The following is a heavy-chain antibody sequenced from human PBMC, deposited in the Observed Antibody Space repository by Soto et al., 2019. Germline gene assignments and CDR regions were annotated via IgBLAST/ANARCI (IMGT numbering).Heavy chain of an antibody. J-gene: IGHJ4*02. CDR1: GGSFSGYY. CDR3: ARNLLRYFGPQNDY. Sequence: HSETLSLTCAVYGGSFSGYYWSWIRQPPGKGLEWIGEINHSGSTNYNPSLKSRVTISVDTSKNQFSLKLSSVTAADTAVYYCARNLLRYFGPQNDYWGQGTLVTVSS. V-gene: IGHV4-34*01. D-gene: IGHD3-9*01. CDR2: INHSGST.